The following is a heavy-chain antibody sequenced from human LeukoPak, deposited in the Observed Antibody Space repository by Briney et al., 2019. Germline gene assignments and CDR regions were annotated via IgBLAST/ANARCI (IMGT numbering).Heavy chain of an antibody. V-gene: IGHV1-46*01. Sequence: ASVKVSCKASEYTFTTHYMHWVRQAPGQGLEWMGLINPSGTTTNYAQKFRGRVTMTRDLSTSTDYMELSSLRSDDTAVYFCARDNSVGDYAWWFDPWGQGTLVTVSS. CDR1: EYTFTTHY. CDR2: INPSGTTT. D-gene: IGHD1-26*01. J-gene: IGHJ5*02. CDR3: ARDNSVGDYAWWFDP.